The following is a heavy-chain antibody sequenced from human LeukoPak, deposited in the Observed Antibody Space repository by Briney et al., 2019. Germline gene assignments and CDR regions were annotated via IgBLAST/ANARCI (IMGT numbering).Heavy chain of an antibody. J-gene: IGHJ4*02. CDR3: ATKSSGWPDF. CDR2: IGGSGGST. Sequence: PGGSLRLSCAASGFTFSSYAMSWVRQAPGEGLEWVSSIGGSGGSTYYADFVKGRFTISRDNSENTLYLQMYSLRAEDTAVYYCATKSSGWPDFWGQGTLVTVSS. D-gene: IGHD6-19*01. V-gene: IGHV3-23*01. CDR1: GFTFSSYA.